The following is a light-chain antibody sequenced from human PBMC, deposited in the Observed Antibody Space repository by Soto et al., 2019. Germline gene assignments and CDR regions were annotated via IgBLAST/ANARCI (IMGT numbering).Light chain of an antibody. V-gene: IGKV3-11*01. CDR3: QQRSNWPPVT. CDR2: DAS. CDR1: QSVNTY. Sequence: VLTQSPATLSLSPGERATLSCRASQSVNTYLAWYQQKPGQAPRLLIYDASNRATGIPARFSGSGSGTDFTLTISSLEPEDFAMYYCQQRSNWPPVTFGGGTKVELK. J-gene: IGKJ4*01.